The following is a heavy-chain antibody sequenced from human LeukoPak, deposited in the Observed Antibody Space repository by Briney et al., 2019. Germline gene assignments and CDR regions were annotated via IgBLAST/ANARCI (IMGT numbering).Heavy chain of an antibody. CDR3: ARHLSLRWFDP. D-gene: IGHD3-16*01. CDR2: IYYSGST. Sequence: PSETLSLTCTVSGGSINSYYWSWIRQPPGKGLEWIGYIYYSGSTNYNPSLKSRVTISVDTSKNQFSLKLSSVTAADTAVYYCARHLSLRWFDPWGQGTLVTVSS. V-gene: IGHV4-59*08. J-gene: IGHJ5*02. CDR1: GGSINSYY.